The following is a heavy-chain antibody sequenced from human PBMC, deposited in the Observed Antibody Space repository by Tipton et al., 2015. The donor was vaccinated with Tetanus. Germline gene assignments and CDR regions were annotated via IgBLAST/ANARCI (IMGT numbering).Heavy chain of an antibody. CDR3: ARGHSPLYNWNFGYFAF. CDR2: IIPAFTTV. V-gene: IGHV1-69*15. D-gene: IGHD1-7*01. CDR1: GGGFSKFA. Sequence: QSGPEVKKPGSSVKVSCKASGGGFSKFAISWVRQAPGQGLELMGTIIPAFTTVTYEQKFRGRVTITADGSTSTAYMERSSLTSDETAVYFFARGHSPLYNWNFGYFAFWAQGTLVTVSS. J-gene: IGHJ4*02.